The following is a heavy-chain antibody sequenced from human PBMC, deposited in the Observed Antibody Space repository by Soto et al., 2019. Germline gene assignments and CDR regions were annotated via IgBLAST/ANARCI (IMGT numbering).Heavy chain of an antibody. CDR1: GGTFSSYA. CDR2: IIPIFGTA. Sequence: SVKVSCKASGGTFSSYAISWVRQAPGQGLEWMGGIIPIFGTANYAQKFQGRVTITADESTSTAYMELSSLRSEDTAVYYCAIDETYCRGGSRLRNYFDYWGQGTLVTVSS. V-gene: IGHV1-69*13. CDR3: AIDETYCRGGSRLRNYFDY. D-gene: IGHD2-15*01. J-gene: IGHJ4*02.